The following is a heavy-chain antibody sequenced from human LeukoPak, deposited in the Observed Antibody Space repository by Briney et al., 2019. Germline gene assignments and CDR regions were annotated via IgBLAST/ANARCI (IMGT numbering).Heavy chain of an antibody. CDR3: ASWRGSNYDFIGNDY. CDR2: IGGRGGST. Sequence: PGGSLRLSCAASGFTFSDYYMSWIRQAPGKGPEWVSAIGGRGGSTYYADSLGGRFTISRDNSKDMLYLQMNSLRAEDTAVYYCASWRGSNYDFIGNDYWGQGTLVTVSS. J-gene: IGHJ4*02. CDR1: GFTFSDYY. V-gene: IGHV3-23*01. D-gene: IGHD3-3*01.